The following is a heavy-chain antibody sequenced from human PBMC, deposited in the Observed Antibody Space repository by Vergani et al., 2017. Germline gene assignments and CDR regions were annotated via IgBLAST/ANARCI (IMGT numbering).Heavy chain of an antibody. CDR3: ARGDYGILTGYRY. D-gene: IGHD3-9*01. Sequence: QVQVVQSGAEVKKSGASVKVSCKTSGYTFSNYSMHWVRQAPGQGLEWMGIINPSGGHTNYAQKFQGRVTMTRDTSTSTVYTELSSLRSEDTAIYYCARGDYGILTGYRYWGQGTLVTVSA. J-gene: IGHJ4*02. CDR2: INPSGGHT. V-gene: IGHV1-46*03. CDR1: GYTFSNYS.